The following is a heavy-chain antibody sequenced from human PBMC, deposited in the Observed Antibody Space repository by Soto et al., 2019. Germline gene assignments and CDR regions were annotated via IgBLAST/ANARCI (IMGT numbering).Heavy chain of an antibody. D-gene: IGHD3-10*01. J-gene: IGHJ6*02. V-gene: IGHV4-34*01. Sequence: PSATPSITCAVYGGSFSGYYWSWIRQPPGKGLEWIGEINHSGSTNYNPSLKSRVTISVDTSKNQFSLKLSSVTAADTAVYYCARGPSMVRGGQNYYGMDVWGQGTTVTVSS. CDR1: GGSFSGYY. CDR3: ARGPSMVRGGQNYYGMDV. CDR2: INHSGST.